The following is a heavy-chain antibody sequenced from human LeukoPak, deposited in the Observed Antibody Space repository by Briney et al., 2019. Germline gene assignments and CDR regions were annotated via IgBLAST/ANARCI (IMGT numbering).Heavy chain of an antibody. CDR3: AYRGGGLQH. J-gene: IGHJ1*01. CDR1: GGSFSGYF. V-gene: IGHV4-34*01. CDR2: INHSGST. D-gene: IGHD2-15*01. Sequence: SETLSLTCAVYGGSFSGYFWSWIRQPPGKGLERIGEINHSGSTNYNPSLKSRVTISVDTSKNQFSLKLSSVTAADTAVYYCAYRGGGLQHWGQGTLVTVSS.